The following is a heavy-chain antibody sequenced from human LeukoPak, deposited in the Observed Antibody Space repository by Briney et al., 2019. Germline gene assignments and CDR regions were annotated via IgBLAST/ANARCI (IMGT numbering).Heavy chain of an antibody. J-gene: IGHJ4*02. D-gene: IGHD3-10*02. V-gene: IGHV4-34*01. Sequence: PSETLSLTCAVYGGSFSGYYWSWIRQPPGKGLEWIGEINHSGSTNYNPSLKSRVTISVDTSKNQFSLKLSSVTAADTAVYYCARSYYYVPGLAYWGQGTLVTVSS. CDR3: ARSYYYVPGLAY. CDR1: GGSFSGYY. CDR2: INHSGST.